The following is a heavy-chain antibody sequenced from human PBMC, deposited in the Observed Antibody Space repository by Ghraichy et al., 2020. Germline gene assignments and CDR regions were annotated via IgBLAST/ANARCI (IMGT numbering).Heavy chain of an antibody. J-gene: IGHJ5*02. D-gene: IGHD6-19*01. CDR2: ISPYNGNT. CDR3: ARDHSSGEQNWFDP. Sequence: ASVKVSCKASGYTFTSYGFAWVRHAPGQGLEWMGWISPYNGNTNYAQKLQGRVTMTTDTSTSTAYMELRSLRSDDTAVYYCARDHSSGEQNWFDPWGQGTLVTVSS. CDR1: GYTFTSYG. V-gene: IGHV1-18*01.